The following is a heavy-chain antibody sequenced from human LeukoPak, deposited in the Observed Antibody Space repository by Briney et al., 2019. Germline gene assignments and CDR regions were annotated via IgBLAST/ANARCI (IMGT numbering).Heavy chain of an antibody. CDR3: AAERYVDNCCWFDP. V-gene: IGHV1-58*01. CDR2: IAVGSGNT. D-gene: IGHD1-1*01. J-gene: IGHJ5*02. Sequence: SVKVSCKASGFTFSSSTVQWVRQARGQRLEWIGWIAVGSGNTKYAQELQERVTITRDLSTSTSYMELGSLRSEDTAVYYCAAERYVDNCCWFDPWGQGTLVTVSS. CDR1: GFTFSSST.